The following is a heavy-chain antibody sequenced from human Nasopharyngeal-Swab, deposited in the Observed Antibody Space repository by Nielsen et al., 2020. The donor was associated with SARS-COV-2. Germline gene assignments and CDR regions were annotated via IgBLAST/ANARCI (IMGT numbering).Heavy chain of an antibody. D-gene: IGHD6-19*01. J-gene: IGHJ4*02. CDR3: ARGAGTALYYFDY. V-gene: IGHV3-21*01. CDR1: GFTFSSYS. CDR2: ISSRSSYT. Sequence: GGSLRLSCAASGFTFSSYSMNWVRQAPGKGLEWVSSISSRSSYTYYADSVKGRFTISRDNAKNSLYLQMNSLRAEDTAVYYCARGAGTALYYFDYWGQGTLVTVSS.